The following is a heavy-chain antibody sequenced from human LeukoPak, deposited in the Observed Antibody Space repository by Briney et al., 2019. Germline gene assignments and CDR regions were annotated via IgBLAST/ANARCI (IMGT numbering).Heavy chain of an antibody. V-gene: IGHV4-39*07. D-gene: IGHD4-17*01. J-gene: IGHJ3*02. CDR3: ARLYGDYPYDAFDI. CDR1: GGSISSSSYS. Sequence: SETLSLTCTVSGGSISSSSYSWGWIRQPPGKGLEWIGNIYYSGSTFYNPSLKSRVTISVDTSKNQFSLKLSSVTAADTAVYYCARLYGDYPYDAFDIWGQGTMVTVSS. CDR2: IYYSGST.